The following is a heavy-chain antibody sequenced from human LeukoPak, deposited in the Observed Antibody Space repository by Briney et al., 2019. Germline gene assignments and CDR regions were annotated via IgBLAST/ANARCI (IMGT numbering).Heavy chain of an antibody. V-gene: IGHV4-38-2*02. CDR3: ARVARCTSCFDVDY. J-gene: IGHJ4*02. CDR1: GYSITSAYY. D-gene: IGHD2-2*01. Sequence: SETLSLTCTVSGYSITSAYYWGWIRQPPGKGLEWIGSFFLKGSTYYNPSLKSRVTISVDTSKNQFSLTLSSVTAADTAVYYCARVARCTSCFDVDYWGQGTLATVSS. CDR2: FFLKGST.